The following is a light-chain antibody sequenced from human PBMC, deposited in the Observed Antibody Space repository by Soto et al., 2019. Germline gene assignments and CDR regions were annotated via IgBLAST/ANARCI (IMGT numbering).Light chain of an antibody. CDR3: QHRYSTPLT. Sequence: DIQMTQSPSSLSASVGDRITITCRASQSISTSLNWYQQKPGKPPKLLIYAASTLQSGVPSRFTGSGSGTDFTLTISSLQPEDFATYYCQHRYSTPLTFGGGTKVEIK. CDR1: QSISTS. V-gene: IGKV1-39*01. J-gene: IGKJ4*01. CDR2: AAS.